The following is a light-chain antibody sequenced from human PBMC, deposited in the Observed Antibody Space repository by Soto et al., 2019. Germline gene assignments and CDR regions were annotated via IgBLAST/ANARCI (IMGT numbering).Light chain of an antibody. CDR3: QHHNSYSQT. CDR2: GAS. J-gene: IGKJ1*01. V-gene: IGKV1-5*01. CDR1: QSIRHY. Sequence: DIQMTQSPPTLSASVGDRVTITCRASQSIRHYLAWYQQMPGKAPKLLIYGASTLQSGVPSRFSGSGSGTESPLPISSLQPDDFGTYFCQHHNSYSQTFGQGTRVDTK.